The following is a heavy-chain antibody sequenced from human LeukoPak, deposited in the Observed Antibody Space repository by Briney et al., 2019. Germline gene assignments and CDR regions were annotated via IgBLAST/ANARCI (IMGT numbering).Heavy chain of an antibody. Sequence: ASVKVSCKASGYTFTSYGISWVRQAPGQGLEWMGWISAYNGNTNYAQKLQGRVTMTIDTSTSTAYMELRSLRSDDTAVYYSARDRITFGVAQFDYWGQGTLVTVSS. CDR2: ISAYNGNT. V-gene: IGHV1-18*01. CDR3: ARDRITFGVAQFDY. J-gene: IGHJ4*02. D-gene: IGHD3-16*01. CDR1: GYTFTSYG.